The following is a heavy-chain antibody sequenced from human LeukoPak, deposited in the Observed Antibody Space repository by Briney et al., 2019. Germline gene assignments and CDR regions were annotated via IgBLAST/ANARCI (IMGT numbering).Heavy chain of an antibody. Sequence: SETLSLTCTVSGVSISSSDYYWGWFRQPPGKGLEWIGSVYYSGSTYYNPSLKSRVTISVDTSKNQFSLKLSSVTAADTAVYYCASRYYYDSSDWYFDLWGRGTLVTVSS. CDR1: GVSISSSDYY. CDR3: ASRYYYDSSDWYFDL. J-gene: IGHJ2*01. D-gene: IGHD3-22*01. V-gene: IGHV4-39*07. CDR2: VYYSGST.